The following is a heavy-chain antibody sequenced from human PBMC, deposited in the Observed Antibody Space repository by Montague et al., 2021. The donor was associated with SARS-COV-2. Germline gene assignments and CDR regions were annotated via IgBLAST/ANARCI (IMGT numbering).Heavy chain of an antibody. V-gene: IGHV4-39*01. CDR2: IYYSGST. Sequence: SETLSLTCTVSGGSISSRSYYWGWIRRPPGEGLEWIGSIYYSGSTYYXPSLKSRVTISVDTSKNQFSLKLSSVTAADTAVYYCARLRGDYGGTYDTFDIWGQGTMVTVSS. CDR3: ARLRGDYGGTYDTFDI. CDR1: GGSISSRSYY. D-gene: IGHD4-23*01. J-gene: IGHJ3*02.